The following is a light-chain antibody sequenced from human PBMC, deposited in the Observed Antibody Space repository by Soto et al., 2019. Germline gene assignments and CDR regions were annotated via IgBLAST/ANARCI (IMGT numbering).Light chain of an antibody. CDR2: EVS. CDR1: QSLLHITGETF. J-gene: IGKJ5*01. Sequence: DVVMTQTPLSLSVAPGQPASISCKSSQSLLHITGETFLFWYLQKPGQSPQLLIYEVSTRVSGVPDRFRGSGSGTDFTLEFSRVETDDVGIYYCMQSTQLPPTFGQGTRLGIE. V-gene: IGKV2D-29*02. CDR3: MQSTQLPPT.